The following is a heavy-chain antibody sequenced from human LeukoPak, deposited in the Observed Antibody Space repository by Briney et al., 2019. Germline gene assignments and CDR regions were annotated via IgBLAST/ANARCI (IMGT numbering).Heavy chain of an antibody. D-gene: IGHD6-19*01. V-gene: IGHV4-59*08. CDR1: GGSISHYY. CDR2: IYYSGST. Sequence: SETLSLTCTVSGGSISHYYWSWIRQPPGKGLEWIRYIYYSGSTNYNSSLKSRVTISVDTSKNQFSLKLSSVTAADTAVYYCARHGYSSGWFDYWGQGTLVTVSS. J-gene: IGHJ4*02. CDR3: ARHGYSSGWFDY.